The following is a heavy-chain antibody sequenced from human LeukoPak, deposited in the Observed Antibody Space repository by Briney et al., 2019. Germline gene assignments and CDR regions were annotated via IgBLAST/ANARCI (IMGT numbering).Heavy chain of an antibody. CDR1: GGSISSSTW. J-gene: IGHJ4*02. D-gene: IGHD3-3*01. CDR2: VFHSGST. Sequence: SETLSLTCAVSGGSISSSTWWTWVRLPPGKGLEWIGEVFHSGSTNLNPSLKSRLTLSVDESKHEFSLKLTSVTAADTAVYYCASGGLVSRYLEHWGQGTLVTVSS. CDR3: ASGGLVSRYLEH. V-gene: IGHV4-4*02.